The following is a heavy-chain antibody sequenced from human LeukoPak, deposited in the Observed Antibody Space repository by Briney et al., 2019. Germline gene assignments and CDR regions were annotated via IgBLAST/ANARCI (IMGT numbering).Heavy chain of an antibody. CDR2: INPNSGGT. D-gene: IGHD6-19*01. Sequence: ASVTVSCKACGYTFTGYYMHWVRQAPGQGLEWMGWINPNSGGTNYAQKFQGRVTMTRDTSISTAYMELSRLRSDDTAVYYCARVLVDSSGWDHFDYWGQGTLVTVSS. J-gene: IGHJ4*02. CDR1: GYTFTGYY. CDR3: ARVLVDSSGWDHFDY. V-gene: IGHV1-2*02.